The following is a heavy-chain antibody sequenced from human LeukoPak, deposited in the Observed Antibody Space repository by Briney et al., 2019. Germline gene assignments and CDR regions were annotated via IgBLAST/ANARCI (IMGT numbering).Heavy chain of an antibody. D-gene: IGHD4-23*01. V-gene: IGHV3-23*01. CDR3: ARARTTVAESGLYYYYYGMDV. Sequence: GGSLRLSCAASGFTFSSYAMSWVRQAPGKGLEWVSAISGSGGSTYYADSVKGRFTISRDNSKNTLYLQMNSLRAEDTAVYYCARARTTVAESGLYYYYYGMDVWGQGTTVTVSS. CDR1: GFTFSSYA. CDR2: ISGSGGST. J-gene: IGHJ6*02.